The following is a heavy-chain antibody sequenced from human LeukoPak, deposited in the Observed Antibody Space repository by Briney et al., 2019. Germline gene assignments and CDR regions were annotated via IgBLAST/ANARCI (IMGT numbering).Heavy chain of an antibody. CDR2: INHSGST. V-gene: IGHV4-34*01. Sequence: SETLSLTCAVYGGSFSGYYWSWIRQPPGKGLEWIGEINHSGSTTYNPSLKSRVTISVDTSKNQFSLKLSSVTAADTAVYYCARMVRGVIFQGLFDYWGQGTLVTVSS. D-gene: IGHD3-10*01. CDR3: ARMVRGVIFQGLFDY. J-gene: IGHJ4*02. CDR1: GGSFSGYY.